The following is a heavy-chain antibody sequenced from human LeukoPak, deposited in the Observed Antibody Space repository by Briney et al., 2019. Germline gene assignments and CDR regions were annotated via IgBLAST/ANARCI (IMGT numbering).Heavy chain of an antibody. J-gene: IGHJ5*02. D-gene: IGHD6-13*01. V-gene: IGHV1-18*01. Sequence: ASVKVSCKASGYTFTSYGISWVRQAPGQGLEWMGWIGAYNGNTNYAQKLQGRVTMTTDTSTSTAYMELRSLRSDDTAVYYCARERQQLSRGYNWFDPWGQGTLVTVSS. CDR3: ARERQQLSRGYNWFDP. CDR2: IGAYNGNT. CDR1: GYTFTSYG.